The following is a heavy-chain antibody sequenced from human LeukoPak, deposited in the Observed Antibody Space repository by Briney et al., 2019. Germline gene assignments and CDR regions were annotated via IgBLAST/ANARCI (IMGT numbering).Heavy chain of an antibody. CDR2: IWFDGSKI. J-gene: IGHJ4*02. CDR3: ARDLAKGRYFDY. D-gene: IGHD1-26*01. CDR1: GFTFKTYG. Sequence: GGCLRLSSAASGFTFKTYGMHWVRQTPGKGREWGSVIWFDGSKIYYTDSVKGRFTISRDNSKNTLFLQMNSLRAEDSGVYYCARDLAKGRYFDYWGEGTLVTVSS. V-gene: IGHV3-33*01.